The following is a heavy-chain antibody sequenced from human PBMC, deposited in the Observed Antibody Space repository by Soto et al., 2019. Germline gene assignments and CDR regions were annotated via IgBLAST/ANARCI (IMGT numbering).Heavy chain of an antibody. Sequence: EVQLLESGGGLVQPGGSLRLSCAASGFTFSSYAMSWVRQAPGKGLEWVSAISGSGGSTYYADSVKGRFTIARDNSKNTLYLQMNSLRAEDTAVYYCAKGYIVATIELGYWGQGTLVTVSS. CDR3: AKGYIVATIELGY. D-gene: IGHD5-12*01. V-gene: IGHV3-23*01. J-gene: IGHJ4*02. CDR1: GFTFSSYA. CDR2: ISGSGGST.